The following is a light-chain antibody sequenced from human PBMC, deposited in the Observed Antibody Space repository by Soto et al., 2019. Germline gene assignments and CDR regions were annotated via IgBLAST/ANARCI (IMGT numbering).Light chain of an antibody. V-gene: IGLV2-8*01. CDR3: SAYAGNNNPVI. Sequence: QSALTQPPSASGSPGQSVTISCTGTSSDVGGHNFVSWYQQHTGKAPKFLIYEITKRPSGVPDRFSGSKSGIPASLTVSGLQADDEAYYYCSAYAGNNNPVIFGGGTKLTVL. J-gene: IGLJ2*01. CDR1: SSDVGGHNF. CDR2: EIT.